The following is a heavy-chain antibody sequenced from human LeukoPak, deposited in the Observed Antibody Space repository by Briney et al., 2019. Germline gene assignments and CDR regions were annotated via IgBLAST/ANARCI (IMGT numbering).Heavy chain of an antibody. CDR1: GFTVSDNY. D-gene: IGHD1-1*01. J-gene: IGHJ3*02. CDR3: TRAVQLERRHAAFDI. CDR2: IYSDGRT. Sequence: GGSLRLSCAASGFTVSDNYVSWARQAPGKGLDWVSIIYSDGRTFYADSVKGRFTISRDNSKNTVYLQMNSLRAEDTAVYYCTRAVQLERRHAAFDIWGQGTMVTVSS. V-gene: IGHV3-66*01.